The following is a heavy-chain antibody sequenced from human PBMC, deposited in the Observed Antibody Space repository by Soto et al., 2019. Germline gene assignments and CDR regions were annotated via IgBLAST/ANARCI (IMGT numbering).Heavy chain of an antibody. Sequence: GGSLRLSCTASGFTFSSYGMHWVRQAPGKGLEWVAVIWYDGSNKYYADSVKGRFTISRDNSKNTLYLQMNSLRAEGTAVYYCARDQEGDYGFWSGPDPYYYYGMDVWGQGTTVTVSS. CDR1: GFTFSSYG. D-gene: IGHD3-3*01. V-gene: IGHV3-33*01. CDR2: IWYDGSNK. J-gene: IGHJ6*02. CDR3: ARDQEGDYGFWSGPDPYYYYGMDV.